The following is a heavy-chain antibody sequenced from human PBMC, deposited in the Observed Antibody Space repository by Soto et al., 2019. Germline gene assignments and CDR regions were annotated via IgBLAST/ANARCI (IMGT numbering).Heavy chain of an antibody. V-gene: IGHV1-69*12. CDR2: ILPIFGTG. Sequence: QVQLVQSGAEVKKPGSSVKVSCKAAGGTFSSYAISWVRQAPGQGREWMGGILPIFGTGNYAQKLQGTVTITADESTSTAYMELSSLRSEDTAVYYCARSTSGTTIYDAFDIWGQGTMVTVSS. CDR1: GGTFSSYA. D-gene: IGHD1-1*01. J-gene: IGHJ3*02. CDR3: ARSTSGTTIYDAFDI.